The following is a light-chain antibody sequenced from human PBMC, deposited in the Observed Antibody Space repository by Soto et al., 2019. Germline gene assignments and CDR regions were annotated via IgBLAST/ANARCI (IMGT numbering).Light chain of an antibody. CDR3: AAWDDSLSGPRYG. J-gene: IGLJ1*01. Sequence: QSVLTQPPSASGTPGQRVTISCSGSSSNIGSNYVYWYQQLPGTAPKLLIYRNNQRPSGVPDRFSGSKSGTSASLAISGLRSEDEAVYYCAAWDDSLSGPRYGLGTGTKATGL. V-gene: IGLV1-47*01. CDR2: RNN. CDR1: SSNIGSNY.